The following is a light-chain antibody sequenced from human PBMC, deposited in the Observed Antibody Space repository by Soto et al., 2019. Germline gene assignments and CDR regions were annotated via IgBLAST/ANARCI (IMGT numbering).Light chain of an antibody. CDR2: AAS. Sequence: IQLTQSPSFLSASVGDRVTITCRASQDISSLLAWYQQEPGKAPKLLIYAASTLQRGVPLRFRGSGSGTEFTLTMSSLQPADSATYYCQQLYSYPITFGQGTRLEIK. CDR1: QDISSL. V-gene: IGKV1-9*01. J-gene: IGKJ5*01. CDR3: QQLYSYPIT.